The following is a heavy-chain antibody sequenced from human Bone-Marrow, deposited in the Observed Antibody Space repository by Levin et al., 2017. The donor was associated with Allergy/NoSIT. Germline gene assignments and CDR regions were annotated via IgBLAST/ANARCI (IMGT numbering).Heavy chain of an antibody. J-gene: IGHJ6*02. CDR3: AKAPRGYSYADYYYYGMDV. V-gene: IGHV3-30*18. CDR2: ISYDGSNK. CDR1: GFTFSSYG. Sequence: GGSLRLSCAASGFTFSSYGMHWVRQAPGKGLEWVAVISYDGSNKYYADSVKGRFTISRDNSKNTLYLQMNSLRAEDTAVYYCAKAPRGYSYADYYYYGMDVWGQGTTVTVSS. D-gene: IGHD5-18*01.